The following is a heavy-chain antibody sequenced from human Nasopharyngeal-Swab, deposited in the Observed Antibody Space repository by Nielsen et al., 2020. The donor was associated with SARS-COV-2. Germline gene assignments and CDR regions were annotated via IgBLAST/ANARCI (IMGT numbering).Heavy chain of an antibody. J-gene: IGHJ6*02. CDR3: ARAITYYYDGSGSPSYGLDV. Sequence: WVRQAPGQGLEGVGGLIPVFGTTHYSQKFQDRLRGTADASTDTAYMELSSLRSDDTAVYYCARAITYYYDGSGSPSYGLDVWGQGTTVTVSS. CDR2: LIPVFGTT. V-gene: IGHV1-69*01. D-gene: IGHD3-22*01.